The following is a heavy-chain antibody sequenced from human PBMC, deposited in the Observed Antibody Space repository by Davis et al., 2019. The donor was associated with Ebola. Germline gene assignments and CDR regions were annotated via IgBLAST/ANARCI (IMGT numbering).Heavy chain of an antibody. D-gene: IGHD3-16*02. CDR3: ARGDYIWGSYRYFDY. V-gene: IGHV1-18*01. CDR1: GYTFTSYG. CDR2: ISAYNGNT. Sequence: AASVKVSCKASGYTFTSYGISWVRQAPGQGLEWMGWISAYNGNTNYAQKFQGRVTITADKSTSTAYMELSSLRSEDTAVYYCARGDYIWGSYRYFDYWGQGTLVTVSS. J-gene: IGHJ4*02.